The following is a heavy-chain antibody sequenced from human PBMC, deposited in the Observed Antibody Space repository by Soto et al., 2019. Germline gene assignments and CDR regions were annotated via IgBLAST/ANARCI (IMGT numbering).Heavy chain of an antibody. D-gene: IGHD2-2*01. J-gene: IGHJ6*02. CDR1: GGSISSYY. CDR3: ARQGLVRYYYGMDV. Sequence: SETLSLTCTVSGGSISSYYWSWIRQPPGKGLEWIGYIYYSGSTNYNPSLKSRVTISVDTSKNQFSLKLSSVTAADTAVYYCARQGLVRYYYGMDVWGQGTTVTVSS. V-gene: IGHV4-59*08. CDR2: IYYSGST.